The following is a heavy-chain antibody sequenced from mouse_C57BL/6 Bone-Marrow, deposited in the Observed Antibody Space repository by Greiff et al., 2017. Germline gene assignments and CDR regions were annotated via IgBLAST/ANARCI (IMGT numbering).Heavy chain of an antibody. J-gene: IGHJ2*01. CDR3: ARSGPLGRSYDN. CDR1: GYTFTSYW. Sequence: QVQLQQPGAELVKPGASVKMSCKASGYTFTSYWITWVKQRPGQGLEWIGDIYPTSGRTNYNEKFKSKAILTVDTSSNTAYMPLSSLTSEDSAVFYRARSGPLGRSYDNWGQGTTLTVSS. V-gene: IGHV1-55*01. D-gene: IGHD4-1*01. CDR2: IYPTSGRT.